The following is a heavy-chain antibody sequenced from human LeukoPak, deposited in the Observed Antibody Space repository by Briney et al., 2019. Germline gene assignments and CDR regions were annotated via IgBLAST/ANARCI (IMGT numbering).Heavy chain of an antibody. CDR1: GYSFANYW. CDR3: ARHGPYSGSCYGAFDI. J-gene: IGHJ3*02. CDR2: IYPGDSDT. V-gene: IGHV5-51*01. Sequence: GESLKISCQGSGYSFANYWIAWVRQMPGKGLEWMGMIYPGDSDTRYSPSFQGQVTISADKSISTAYLQWSSLKASDTAMYYCARHGPYSGSCYGAFDIWGQGTMVTVSS. D-gene: IGHD1-26*01.